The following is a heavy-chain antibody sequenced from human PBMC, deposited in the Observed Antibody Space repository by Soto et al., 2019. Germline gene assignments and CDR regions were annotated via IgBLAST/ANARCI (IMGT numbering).Heavy chain of an antibody. V-gene: IGHV1-69*13. CDR2: IIPIFGRA. CDR3: ARGRDSSGTNRGYYGMDV. Sequence: GASVKVSCKASGYTFSSYYIHWVRQAPGQGLEWMGGIIPIFGRANYAQKFKGRVTITADESTSTAYMELSSLRSEDTAVYYCARGRDSSGTNRGYYGMDVWGQGTTVTVSS. D-gene: IGHD6-19*01. J-gene: IGHJ6*02. CDR1: GYTFSSYY.